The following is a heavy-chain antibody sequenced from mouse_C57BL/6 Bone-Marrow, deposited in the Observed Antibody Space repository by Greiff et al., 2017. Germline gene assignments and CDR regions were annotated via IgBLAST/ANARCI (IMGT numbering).Heavy chain of an antibody. CDR1: GYTFTGYW. V-gene: IGHV1-69*01. CDR3: AVWLRPYYFDY. Sequence: VQLQQSGAELMKPGASVKLSCKATGYTFTGYWMHWVKQRPGQGLEWIGEIDPSDSYTNYNQKFKGKSTLTVDKSSSTAYMQLSSLTSEDSAVYYCAVWLRPYYFDYWGQGTTLTVSS. CDR2: IDPSDSYT. J-gene: IGHJ2*01. D-gene: IGHD2-2*01.